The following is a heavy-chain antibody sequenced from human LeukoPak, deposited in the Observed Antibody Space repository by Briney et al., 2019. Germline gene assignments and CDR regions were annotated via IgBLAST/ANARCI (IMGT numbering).Heavy chain of an antibody. Sequence: GGSLRLSCAASGFTYSSYSMNWVRQAPGKGLEWVSSISSSGSYIYYADSVKGRFTISRDNAKNSLYLQMNSLRAEDTAVYYCARDPQWDYGSGSYYNVPAPDYWGQGTLVTVSS. CDR3: ARDPQWDYGSGSYYNVPAPDY. D-gene: IGHD3-10*01. CDR2: ISSSGSYI. J-gene: IGHJ4*02. V-gene: IGHV3-21*01. CDR1: GFTYSSYS.